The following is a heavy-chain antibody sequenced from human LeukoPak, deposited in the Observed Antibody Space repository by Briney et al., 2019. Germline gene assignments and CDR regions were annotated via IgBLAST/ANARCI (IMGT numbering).Heavy chain of an antibody. Sequence: GGSLRLSCAASGFTFSSYWMSWVRQAPGKGLEWVANIKQDGSEKYYVDSVKGRFTISRDNAKNSLYLQMNSLRAEDTAVYFCTKDQSSTSAWYGNFDYWGQGTLVTVSS. CDR1: GFTFSSYW. V-gene: IGHV3-7*03. J-gene: IGHJ4*02. CDR3: TKDQSSTSAWYGNFDY. D-gene: IGHD6-19*01. CDR2: IKQDGSEK.